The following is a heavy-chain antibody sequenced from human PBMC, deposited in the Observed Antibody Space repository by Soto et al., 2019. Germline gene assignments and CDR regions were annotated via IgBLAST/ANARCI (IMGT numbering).Heavy chain of an antibody. Sequence: GGSLRLSCATSGFSFNIFGMHWVRQAPGKALEWVGLITKNGDNQYYGDSAKGRFIISRDNPKNSLYLQLHSLRPDDTAVYYCAKDAYNAAFDVWGQGTMVTVSS. CDR2: ITKNGDNQ. V-gene: IGHV3-30*02. CDR3: AKDAYNAAFDV. J-gene: IGHJ3*01. D-gene: IGHD1-1*01. CDR1: GFSFNIFG.